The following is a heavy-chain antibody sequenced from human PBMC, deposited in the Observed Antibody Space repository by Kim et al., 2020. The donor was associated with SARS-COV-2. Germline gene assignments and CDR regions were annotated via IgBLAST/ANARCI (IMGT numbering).Heavy chain of an antibody. CDR3: ARLRRSGSDAFDI. D-gene: IGHD6-19*01. J-gene: IGHJ3*02. Sequence: SETLSLTCTVSGGSISSYYWSWIWQPPGKGLEWIGYIYYSGSTNYNPSLKSRVTISVDTSKNQFSLKLSSVTAADTAVYYCARLRRSGSDAFDIWGQGTMVTVSS. V-gene: IGHV4-59*13. CDR1: GGSISSYY. CDR2: IYYSGST.